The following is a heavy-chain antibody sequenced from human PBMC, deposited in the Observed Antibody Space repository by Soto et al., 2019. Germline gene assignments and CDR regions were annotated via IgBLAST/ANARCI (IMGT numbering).Heavy chain of an antibody. D-gene: IGHD5-12*01. CDR2: SIPIFGTA. J-gene: IGHJ6*02. CDR3: ARGRGYSGDDHYYYFDMDV. Sequence: ASVKVSCKASWGTFNNYPITCVRQAPGEGLEWMGGSIPIFGTANYAQKFQGRVTISVDESTSTAYMELSSLRSEDTAVYYCARGRGYSGDDHYYYFDMDVWGQGTTVTVSS. CDR1: WGTFNNYP. V-gene: IGHV1-69*13.